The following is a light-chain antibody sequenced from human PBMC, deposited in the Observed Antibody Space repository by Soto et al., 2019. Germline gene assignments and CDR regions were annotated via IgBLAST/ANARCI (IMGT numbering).Light chain of an antibody. CDR2: DVN. Sequence: QSVLTQPASVSVSPGQSSTIFWTGTTSDIGAYNYVSWYQQLPGKAPKLMIYDVNNRPSGVSNRFSGSKSGNTASLTISGLQAEDGADYYCSSYTSTSTYVVFGGGTKLTVL. V-gene: IGLV2-14*03. CDR3: SSYTSTSTYVV. CDR1: TSDIGAYNY. J-gene: IGLJ2*01.